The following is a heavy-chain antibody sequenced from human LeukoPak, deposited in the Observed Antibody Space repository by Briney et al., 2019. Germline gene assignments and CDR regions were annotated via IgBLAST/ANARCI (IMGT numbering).Heavy chain of an antibody. CDR3: ATDAGEGRYYYYMDG. J-gene: IGHJ6*03. Sequence: GGSQRLSCTASVFTYYIYAVMWLPQAPGKGLEWVSTISGGGDTTYYADSVKGRFTISRDTSQNTLFLQLNSLRVEDTAIYYCATDAGEGRYYYYMDGWGKGTPVTVSS. D-gene: IGHD1-26*01. CDR1: VFTYYIYA. CDR2: ISGGGDTT. V-gene: IGHV3-23*01.